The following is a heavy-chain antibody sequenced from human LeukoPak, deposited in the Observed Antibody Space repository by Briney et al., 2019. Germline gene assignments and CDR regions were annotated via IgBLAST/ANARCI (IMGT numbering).Heavy chain of an antibody. CDR1: GFTFSSYG. CDR3: ARDRRIVGGFDY. CDR2: IWYDESNK. V-gene: IGHV3-33*01. D-gene: IGHD1-26*01. J-gene: IGHJ4*02. Sequence: PGRSLRLSCAASGFTFSSYGMHWVRQAPGKGLEWVAVIWYDESNKYYADSVKGRFTISRDNSKNTLYLQMNSLTAEDTAVYYCARDRRIVGGFDYWGQGTLVTVSS.